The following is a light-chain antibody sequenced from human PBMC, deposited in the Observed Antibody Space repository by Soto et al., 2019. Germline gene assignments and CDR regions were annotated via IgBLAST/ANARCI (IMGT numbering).Light chain of an antibody. V-gene: IGKV3-20*01. CDR2: DTA. CDR3: QQYGSSPLWT. CDR1: QSVGGSS. Sequence: ETVLTQSPGTLSLSPGERATVSCRASQSVGGSSLAWYQQRPGQAPRLLIYDTAKRATGIPDRFSGSGSGTDFTLTISRLEPEDFAVYYCQQYGSSPLWTFGQGTKVDI. J-gene: IGKJ1*01.